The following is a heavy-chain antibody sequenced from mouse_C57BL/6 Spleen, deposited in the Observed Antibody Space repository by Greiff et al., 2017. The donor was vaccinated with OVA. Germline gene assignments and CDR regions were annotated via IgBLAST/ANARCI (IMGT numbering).Heavy chain of an antibody. Sequence: EVQVVESGGGLVQPGGSLKLSCAASGFTFSDYYMYWVRQTPEHRLEWVAYISNGGGSTYYPDTVKGRFTLSTDNANNTPYLQMRRRKSEETAMYYCAGTYGNYVDWYFDVWGTGTTVTVSS. CDR3: AGTYGNYVDWYFDV. CDR2: ISNGGGST. V-gene: IGHV5-12*01. J-gene: IGHJ1*03. CDR1: GFTFSDYY. D-gene: IGHD2-10*02.